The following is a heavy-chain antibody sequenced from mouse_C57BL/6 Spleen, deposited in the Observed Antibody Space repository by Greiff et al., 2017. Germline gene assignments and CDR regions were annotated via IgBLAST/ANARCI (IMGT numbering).Heavy chain of an antibody. Sequence: EVQVQESGGGLVQPGGSMKLSCAASGFTFSDAWMDWVRQSPEQGLEWVAEIRHKANNPATYYAVSVKGRLTISRDDSKSSVYLQMNSLRAEDTGIYYCTQLTGTWFAYWGQGTLVTVSA. D-gene: IGHD4-1*01. CDR3: TQLTGTWFAY. V-gene: IGHV6-6*01. CDR2: IRHKANNPAT. CDR1: GFTFSDAW. J-gene: IGHJ3*01.